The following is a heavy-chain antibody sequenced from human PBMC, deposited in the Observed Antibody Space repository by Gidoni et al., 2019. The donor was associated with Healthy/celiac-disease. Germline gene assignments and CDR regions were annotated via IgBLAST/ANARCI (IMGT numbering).Heavy chain of an antibody. CDR1: GFSLSTSGMC. Sequence: QVTLRESGPALVKPTQTLTLTCTFSGFSLSTSGMCGRWIRQPPGKALEWLARIDWDDDKYYSTSLKTRLTISKDTSKNQVVLTMTNMDPVDTATYYCARILRYCSGGSCYQAIDYWGQGTLVTVSS. CDR2: IDWDDDK. V-gene: IGHV2-70*15. J-gene: IGHJ4*02. D-gene: IGHD2-15*01. CDR3: ARILRYCSGGSCYQAIDY.